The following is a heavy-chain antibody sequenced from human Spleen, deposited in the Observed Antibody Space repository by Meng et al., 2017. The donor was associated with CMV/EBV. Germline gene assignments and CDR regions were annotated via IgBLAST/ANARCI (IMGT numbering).Heavy chain of an antibody. CDR3: ARGAGADH. J-gene: IGHJ4*02. CDR2: IITGNGTT. Sequence: NLCCKASGYIFTNYPIPWVRQTPGQGLEWMGWIITGNGTTKYSQRFQDRLTITRDTSANTVYMEVTSLTSEDTATYYCARGAGADHWGQGTLVTVSS. CDR1: GYIFTNYP. V-gene: IGHV1-3*04. D-gene: IGHD6-25*01.